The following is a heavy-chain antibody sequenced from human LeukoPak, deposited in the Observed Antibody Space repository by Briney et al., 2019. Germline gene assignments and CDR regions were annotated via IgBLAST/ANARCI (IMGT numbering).Heavy chain of an antibody. CDR3: ARLRWMAVGDFDY. CDR1: GGSISSSSYY. Sequence: PSETLSLTCTVSGGSISSSSYYWGWIRQPPGKGLEWIGSIYYSGSTYYNPSLKSRVTISVDTSKNQFSLKLSSVTAADTAVYYCARLRWMAVGDFDYWGQGTLVTVSS. V-gene: IGHV4-39*07. J-gene: IGHJ4*02. D-gene: IGHD4-23*01. CDR2: IYYSGST.